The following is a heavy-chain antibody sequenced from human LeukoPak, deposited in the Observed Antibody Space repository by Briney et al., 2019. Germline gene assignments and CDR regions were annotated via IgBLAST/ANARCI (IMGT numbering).Heavy chain of an antibody. Sequence: AASVKVSCKTSGYTFNIYYVQWVRQAPGQGLEWMGVIHPNDGGTTYAQKFQGRIIMTSDTSTSTIYMELSSLRSDDTAVYYCARGDIDHWGQGNLVTVSS. D-gene: IGHD2-15*01. V-gene: IGHV1-46*02. CDR3: ARGDIDH. CDR1: GYTFNIYY. CDR2: IHPNDGGT. J-gene: IGHJ5*02.